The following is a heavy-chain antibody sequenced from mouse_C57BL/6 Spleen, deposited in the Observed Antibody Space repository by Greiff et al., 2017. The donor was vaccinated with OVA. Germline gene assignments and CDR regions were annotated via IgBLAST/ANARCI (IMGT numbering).Heavy chain of an antibody. CDR2: INPGSGGT. Sequence: QVQLKESGAELVRPGTSVKVSCKASGYAFTNYLIEWVKQRPGQGLEWIGVINPGSGGTNYNEKFKGKATLTADKSSSTAYMQLSSLTSEDSAVYFCARSVRDYYFDYWGQGTTLTVSS. CDR3: ARSVRDYYFDY. D-gene: IGHD3-1*01. V-gene: IGHV1-54*01. J-gene: IGHJ2*01. CDR1: GYAFTNYL.